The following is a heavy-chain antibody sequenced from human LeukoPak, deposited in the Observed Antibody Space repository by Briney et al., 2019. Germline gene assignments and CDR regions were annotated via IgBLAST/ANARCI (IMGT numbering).Heavy chain of an antibody. D-gene: IGHD3-22*01. CDR2: IKQDGSEK. CDR3: ARGKNYYDSSGSYYFDY. Sequence: GGSLRLSCAGSGFTFTDAWMSWVRQAPGKGLEWVANIKQDGSEKYYVDSVKGRFTISRDNAKNSLYLQMNSLRAEDTAVYYCARGKNYYDSSGSYYFDYWGQGTLVTVSS. J-gene: IGHJ4*02. CDR1: GFTFTDAW. V-gene: IGHV3-7*01.